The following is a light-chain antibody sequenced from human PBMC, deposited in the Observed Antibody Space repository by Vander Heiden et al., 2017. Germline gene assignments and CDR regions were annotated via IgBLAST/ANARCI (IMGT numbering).Light chain of an antibody. Sequence: QSALTQPASVSGSPGQSITISCTGTSRDVGGYNYVSWSQQRPGKAPKLMIYRVSNRPSGVSNRFSGSKSGNPASLTISGLQAEDEADYYCSSYTSSSTLVFGGGTKLTVL. J-gene: IGLJ2*01. CDR2: RVS. V-gene: IGLV2-14*01. CDR3: SSYTSSSTLV. CDR1: SRDVGGYNY.